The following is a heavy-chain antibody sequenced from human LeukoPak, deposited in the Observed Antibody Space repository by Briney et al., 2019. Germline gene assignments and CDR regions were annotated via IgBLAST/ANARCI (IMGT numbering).Heavy chain of an antibody. J-gene: IGHJ4*02. CDR2: ISYDGSNK. Sequence: PGRSLRLSCAASGFTFSSYAVHWVRQAPGKGLEWVAVISYDGSNKYYADSVKGRFTISRDNSKNTLYLQMNSLRAEDTAVYYCAREDTAMAPVYYFDYWGQGTLVTVSS. V-gene: IGHV3-30-3*01. D-gene: IGHD5-18*01. CDR3: AREDTAMAPVYYFDY. CDR1: GFTFSSYA.